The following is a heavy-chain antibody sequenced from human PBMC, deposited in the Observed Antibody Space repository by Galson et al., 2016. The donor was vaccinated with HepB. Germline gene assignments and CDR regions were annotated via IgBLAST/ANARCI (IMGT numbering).Heavy chain of an antibody. CDR2: ISDNGHAT. Sequence: SLRLSCAGSGFTFNSYAMNWVRQAPGKGLEWISLISDNGHATYYADPVRGRFSIARDNSKNTLYLQMNSLRADDTAVYYCAKCPPGTRVSLDYWGQGTLVTVSS. V-gene: IGHV3-23*01. CDR1: GFTFNSYA. D-gene: IGHD1-14*01. J-gene: IGHJ4*02. CDR3: AKCPPGTRVSLDY.